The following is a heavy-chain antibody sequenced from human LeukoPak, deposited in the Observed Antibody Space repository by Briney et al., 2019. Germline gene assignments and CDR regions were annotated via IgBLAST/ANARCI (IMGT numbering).Heavy chain of an antibody. J-gene: IGHJ4*02. D-gene: IGHD3-22*01. CDR1: GGSISSSSYY. Sequence: SETLSLTCTVSGGSISSSSYYWGWTRHPRGKGLEWVGRIYYSERTYYNPSLKSRVTISVDTAKNQFSLKLSSVTATDTAVHYCARHGIYDSSGYYYFDYWGQGTLLTVSS. CDR2: IYYSERT. CDR3: ARHGIYDSSGYYYFDY. V-gene: IGHV4-39*01.